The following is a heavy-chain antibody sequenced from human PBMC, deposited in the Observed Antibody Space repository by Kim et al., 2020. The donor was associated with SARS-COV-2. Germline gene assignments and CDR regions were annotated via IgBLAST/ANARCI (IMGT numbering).Heavy chain of an antibody. J-gene: IGHJ5*02. CDR3: ARSYYYGSGTTGWFDP. V-gene: IGHV4-59*13. CDR2: IYYSGST. D-gene: IGHD3-10*01. CDR1: GGSISSYY. Sequence: SETLSLTCTVSGGSISSYYWSWIRQPPGKGLEWIGYIYYSGSTNYNPSLKSRVTISVDTSKNQFSLKLSSVTAADTAVYYCARSYYYGSGTTGWFDPWGQGTLVTVSS.